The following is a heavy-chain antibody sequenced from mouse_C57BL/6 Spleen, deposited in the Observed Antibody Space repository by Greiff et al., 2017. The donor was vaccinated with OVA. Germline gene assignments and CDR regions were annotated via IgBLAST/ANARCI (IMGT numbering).Heavy chain of an antibody. J-gene: IGHJ2*01. V-gene: IGHV6-3*01. Sequence: EVQVVESGGGLVQPGGSMKLSCVASGFTFSNYCMNWVRQSPEKGLEWVAQIRLKSGNYATHYAESVKGRFTISRDDSKSSVYLQMNNLRAEDTGISYCPGDYAYFDYWGQGTTLTVSS. CDR2: IRLKSGNYAT. D-gene: IGHD1-1*01. CDR3: PGDYAYFDY. CDR1: GFTFSNYC.